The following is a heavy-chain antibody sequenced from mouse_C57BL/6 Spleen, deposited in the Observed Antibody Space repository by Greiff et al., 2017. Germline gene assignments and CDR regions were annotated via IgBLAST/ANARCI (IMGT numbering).Heavy chain of an antibody. D-gene: IGHD2-5*01. CDR2: IHPNSGST. CDR3: ARKEYSNYEAMVY. Sequence: QVQLQQPGAELVKPGASVKLSCKASGYTFTSYWMHWVKQRPGQGLEWIGMIHPNSGSTNYNEKFKSKATLTVDKSSSTAYMQLSSLTSEDSAVYYCARKEYSNYEAMVYWGQGTSVTVSS. V-gene: IGHV1-64*01. CDR1: GYTFTSYW. J-gene: IGHJ4*01.